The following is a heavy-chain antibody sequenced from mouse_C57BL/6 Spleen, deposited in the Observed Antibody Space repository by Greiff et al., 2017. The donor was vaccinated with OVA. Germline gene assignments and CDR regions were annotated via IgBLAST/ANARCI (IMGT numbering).Heavy chain of an antibody. CDR2: IYPGDGDT. D-gene: IGHD2-2*01. Sequence: QVQLQQSGPELVKPGASVKISCKASGYAFSSSWMNWVKQRPGKGLEWIGRIYPGDGDTNYNGKFKGKATLTADKSSSTAYMQLSSLTSEDSAVYFCAIDMVTTGEWFAYWGQGTLVTVSA. CDR3: AIDMVTTGEWFAY. J-gene: IGHJ3*01. CDR1: GYAFSSSW. V-gene: IGHV1-82*01.